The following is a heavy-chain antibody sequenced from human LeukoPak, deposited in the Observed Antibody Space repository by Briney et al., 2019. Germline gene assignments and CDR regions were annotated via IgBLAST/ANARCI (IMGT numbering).Heavy chain of an antibody. CDR3: AKVSITGTTFYGMDV. D-gene: IGHD1-7*01. V-gene: IGHV3-23*01. CDR2: ISGSGGST. CDR1: GFTFSSYA. Sequence: PGGSLRLSCAASGFTFSSYAMTWVRQAPGKGLEWVSSISGSGGSTYYADSVKGRFTISRDNSKNTLYLQMNSLRAEDTAVYYCAKVSITGTTFYGMDVWGQGTTVTVSS. J-gene: IGHJ6*02.